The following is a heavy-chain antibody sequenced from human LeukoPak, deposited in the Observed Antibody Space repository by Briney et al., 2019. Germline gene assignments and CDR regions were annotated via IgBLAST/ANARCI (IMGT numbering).Heavy chain of an antibody. V-gene: IGHV1-69*13. CDR2: IIPIFGTA. CDR1: GGTFSSYA. D-gene: IGHD5-12*01. Sequence: SVKVSCKASGGTFSSYAISWVRQAPGQGLEWMGGIIPIFGTANYAQKFQGRVTITADESTSTAYMELSSLRSEDTAVYYCAVYTRGSYGGYGIPLTAGGYYFDYWGQGTLVTVSS. J-gene: IGHJ4*02. CDR3: AVYTRGSYGGYGIPLTAGGYYFDY.